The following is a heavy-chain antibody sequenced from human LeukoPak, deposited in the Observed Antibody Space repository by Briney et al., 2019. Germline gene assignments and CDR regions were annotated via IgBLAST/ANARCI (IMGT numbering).Heavy chain of an antibody. D-gene: IGHD3-3*01. V-gene: IGHV3-21*01. Sequence: GSLRLSCAASGFTFSSYSMNWVRQAPGKGLEWVSSISSSSSYIYYADSVKGRFTISRDNAKNSLYLQMNSLRAEDTAVYYCARSYYDFWSGYYFDYWGQGTLVTVPS. CDR3: ARSYYDFWSGYYFDY. CDR2: ISSSSSYI. J-gene: IGHJ4*02. CDR1: GFTFSSYS.